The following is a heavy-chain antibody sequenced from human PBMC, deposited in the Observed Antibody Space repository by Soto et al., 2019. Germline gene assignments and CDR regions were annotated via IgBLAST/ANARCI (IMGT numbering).Heavy chain of an antibody. CDR3: SKDRGRCHGYDAFDR. Sequence: EVQMLESGGGMVQPGGSLRLSCAASRFTFSSYTMSWVRQAPGRGLEWVSDISGSGDSTYYADFVKGPFTIYRGNSKNTLYLQMTSLRAEETAVYYCSKDRGRCHGYDAFDRWGQGRMVTVSS. CDR2: ISGSGDST. J-gene: IGHJ3*02. V-gene: IGHV3-23*01. D-gene: IGHD6-13*01. CDR1: RFTFSSYT.